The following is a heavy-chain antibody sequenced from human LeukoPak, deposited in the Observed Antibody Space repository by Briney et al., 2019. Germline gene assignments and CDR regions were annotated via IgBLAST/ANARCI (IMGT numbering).Heavy chain of an antibody. CDR3: ARQRWLRFTPGCFDH. D-gene: IGHD5-12*01. Sequence: SETLSLTCAVSGDSISIINWWSWVRQTPGKGLEWIGEIYHSGSTNYNPSLESRVNISVDKSKNQFSLKLNSVTTADTAVYYCARQRWLRFTPGCFDHWGQGTLVTVSS. CDR2: IYHSGST. J-gene: IGHJ4*02. CDR1: GDSISIINW. V-gene: IGHV4-4*02.